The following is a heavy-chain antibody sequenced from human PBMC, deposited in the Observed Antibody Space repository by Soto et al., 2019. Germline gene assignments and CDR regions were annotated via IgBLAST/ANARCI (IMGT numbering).Heavy chain of an antibody. CDR1: GFTFSSYA. CDR2: ISGSGGST. CDR3: AKDGNYGSGSYPNL. D-gene: IGHD3-10*01. Sequence: EVQLLESGGGLVQPGGSLRLSCAASGFTFSSYAMSWVRQAPGKGLEWVSAISGSGGSTYYADSVKGRFTISRDNSKNTRYLQMNSLRAEDTAVYYCAKDGNYGSGSYPNLWGQGTLVTVSS. V-gene: IGHV3-23*01. J-gene: IGHJ5*02.